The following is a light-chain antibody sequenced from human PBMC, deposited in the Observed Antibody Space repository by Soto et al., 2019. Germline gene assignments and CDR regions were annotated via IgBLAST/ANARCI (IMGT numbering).Light chain of an antibody. CDR2: KAS. CDR1: QSISYW. V-gene: IGKV1-5*03. J-gene: IGKJ1*01. Sequence: DIQMSQSPSTLSASVGDRVTITCRASQSISYWLAWYQQKPGKAPNLLIYKASSLESGVPSRFSGSGSGTEFTLTISSLQPDDYATYYSQQYNNYWTFGQGTKLEIK. CDR3: QQYNNYWT.